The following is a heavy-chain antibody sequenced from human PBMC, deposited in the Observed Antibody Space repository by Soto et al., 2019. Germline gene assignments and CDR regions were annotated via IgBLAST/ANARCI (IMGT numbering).Heavy chain of an antibody. D-gene: IGHD2-2*02. Sequence: GGSLRLSCAASGFTFSSYGMHWVRQAPGKGLEWVAVIWYDGSNKYYADSVKGRFTISRDNSKNTLYLQMNSLRAEDTAVYYCARMSDCSSTSCYTDPRIPYYYYGMDVWGQGTTVTVSS. CDR1: GFTFSSYG. V-gene: IGHV3-33*01. CDR2: IWYDGSNK. J-gene: IGHJ6*02. CDR3: ARMSDCSSTSCYTDPRIPYYYYGMDV.